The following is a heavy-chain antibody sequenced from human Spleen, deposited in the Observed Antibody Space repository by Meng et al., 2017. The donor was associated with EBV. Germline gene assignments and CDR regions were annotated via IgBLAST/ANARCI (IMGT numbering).Heavy chain of an antibody. D-gene: IGHD1-14*01. V-gene: IGHV3-74*03. CDR3: SRDLAGSDDY. CDR1: GFTFSSYW. Sequence: EGVLVGSGGSCVQPGGSLRLSCSASGFTFSSYWMHWVRQAPGKGLEWVSRTNENGATTTYADSVKGRFTISRDNAKNTLYLQMNSLRAEDTAVYYCSRDLAGSDDYWGQGTLVTVSS. J-gene: IGHJ4*02. CDR2: TNENGATT.